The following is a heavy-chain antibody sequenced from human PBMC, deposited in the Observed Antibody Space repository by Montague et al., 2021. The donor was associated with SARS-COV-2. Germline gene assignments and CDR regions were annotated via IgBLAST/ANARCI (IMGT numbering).Heavy chain of an antibody. D-gene: IGHD1-26*01. J-gene: IGHJ4*02. CDR1: GDSVSRNSAA. Sequence: CAISGDSVSRNSAAWNWIRQSPSRGLEWLGRTYYRSKWYNDYAVSVKSRITINPGISKNQISLQLNSVTPEDTAVYYCARTSASSDYWGQGTLVTVSS. CDR2: TYYRSKWYN. CDR3: ARTSASSDY. V-gene: IGHV6-1*01.